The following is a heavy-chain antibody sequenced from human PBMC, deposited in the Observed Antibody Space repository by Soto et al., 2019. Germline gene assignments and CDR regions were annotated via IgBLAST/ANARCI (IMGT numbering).Heavy chain of an antibody. CDR1: GFTFSSYG. Sequence: GGSVRLSCVASGFTFSSYGMHWVRQAPGKWLEGVALINYDGSNKYYADSVKGRFTISRDDSKNTLNLQMNSLRAEDTAVYYCERVGHNWGQNHGMDVWGQGTTVTVSS. J-gene: IGHJ6*02. D-gene: IGHD7-27*01. V-gene: IGHV3-33*01. CDR2: INYDGSNK. CDR3: ERVGHNWGQNHGMDV.